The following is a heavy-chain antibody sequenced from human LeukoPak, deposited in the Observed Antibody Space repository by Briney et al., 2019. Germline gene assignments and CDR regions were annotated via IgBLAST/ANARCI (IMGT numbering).Heavy chain of an antibody. CDR2: IYYGGST. V-gene: IGHV4-39*01. CDR3: ARHGALQQWLVKDYFDY. J-gene: IGHJ4*02. CDR1: GGSISSSSYY. D-gene: IGHD6-19*01. Sequence: SETLSLTCTVSGGSISSSSYYWGWIRQPPGKGLEWIGSIYYGGSTYYNPSLKGRVTISVDTSKNQFSLKLSSVTAADTAVYYCARHGALQQWLVKDYFDYWGQGTLVTVSS.